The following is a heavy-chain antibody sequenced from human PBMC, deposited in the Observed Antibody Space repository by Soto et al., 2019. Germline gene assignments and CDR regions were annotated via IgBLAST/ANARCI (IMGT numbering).Heavy chain of an antibody. CDR3: AREGGYCSGGSCYVIDY. V-gene: IGHV1-69*08. Sequence: QVQLVQSGAEVKKPGSSVKVSCKASGGTFSSYTISWVRQAPGQGLEWMGRIIPILGIANYAQKFQGRVTITADKPTSTAYMELSSLRSEDTAVYYCAREGGYCSGGSCYVIDYWGQGTLVTVSS. CDR1: GGTFSSYT. D-gene: IGHD2-15*01. CDR2: IIPILGIA. J-gene: IGHJ4*02.